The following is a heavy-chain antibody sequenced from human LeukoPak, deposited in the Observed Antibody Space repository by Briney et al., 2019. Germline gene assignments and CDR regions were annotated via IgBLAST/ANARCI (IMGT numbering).Heavy chain of an antibody. J-gene: IGHJ4*02. V-gene: IGHV1-2*02. CDR2: VNPNSGGT. D-gene: IGHD1-26*01. Sequence: GASVKVSCKASGYAFTVYYMHWVRQAPGQGLEWMGWVNPNSGGTNSAQKFQGRVTMTRDKSNSTAYMELSRLRFDDTAVYYCARRSGYSQSPPDYWGQGTLVTVSS. CDR1: GYAFTVYY. CDR3: ARRSGYSQSPPDY.